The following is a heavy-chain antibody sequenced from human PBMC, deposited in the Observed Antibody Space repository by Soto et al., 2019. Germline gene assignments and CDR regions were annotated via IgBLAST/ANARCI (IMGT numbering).Heavy chain of an antibody. D-gene: IGHD3-22*01. J-gene: IGHJ4*02. CDR3: AREFVMGSGYYRH. Sequence: AGSLRLACAASGFTFSSYAMHWVRQAPGKGLEWVAVISYDGSNKYYADSVKGRFTISRDNSKNTLYLQMNSLRAEDTAVYYCAREFVMGSGYYRHWGQGTLVTVSS. CDR2: ISYDGSNK. CDR1: GFTFSSYA. V-gene: IGHV3-30-3*01.